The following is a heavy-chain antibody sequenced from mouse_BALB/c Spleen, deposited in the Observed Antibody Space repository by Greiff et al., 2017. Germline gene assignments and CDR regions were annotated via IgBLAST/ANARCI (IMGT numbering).Heavy chain of an antibody. V-gene: IGHV5-4*02. D-gene: IGHD2-4*01. CDR3: ARGDYDEGYYAMDY. J-gene: IGHJ4*01. Sequence: EVKVVESGGGLVKPGGSLKLSCAASGFTFSDYYMYWVRQTPEKRLEWVATISDGGSYTYYPDSVKGRFTISRDNAKNNLYLQMSSLKSEDTAMYYCARGDYDEGYYAMDYWGQGTSVTVSS. CDR2: ISDGGSYT. CDR1: GFTFSDYY.